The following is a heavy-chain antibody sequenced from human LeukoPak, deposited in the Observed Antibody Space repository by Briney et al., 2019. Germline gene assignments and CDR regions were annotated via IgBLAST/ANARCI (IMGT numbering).Heavy chain of an antibody. V-gene: IGHV4-39*01. CDR2: IYYSGST. CDR1: GGSISSSSYY. Sequence: SETLSLTCTVSGGSISSSSYYWGWIRQPPGKGLEWIGSIYYSGSTYYNPSLKSRVTISVDTSKNQFSLKLSSVTAADTAVYYCARRGITMIPRARSDAFDIWGQGTMVTVSS. D-gene: IGHD3-22*01. CDR3: ARRGITMIPRARSDAFDI. J-gene: IGHJ3*02.